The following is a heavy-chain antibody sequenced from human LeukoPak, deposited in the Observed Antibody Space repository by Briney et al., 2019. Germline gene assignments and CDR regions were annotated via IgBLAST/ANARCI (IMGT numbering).Heavy chain of an antibody. V-gene: IGHV4-30-4*07. CDR3: ARALSAPYCTNGVCYAYYYYMDV. CDR2: IYYSGST. J-gene: IGHJ6*03. CDR1: GGSISSGGYS. D-gene: IGHD2-8*01. Sequence: SETLSLTCAVFGGSISSGGYSWSWIRQPPGKGLEWIGYIYYSGSTYYNPSLKSRVTISVDTSKNQFSLKLSSVTAADTAVYYCARALSAPYCTNGVCYAYYYYMDVWGKGTTVTVSS.